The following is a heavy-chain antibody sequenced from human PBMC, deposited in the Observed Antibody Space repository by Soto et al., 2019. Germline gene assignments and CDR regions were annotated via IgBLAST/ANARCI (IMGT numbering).Heavy chain of an antibody. CDR3: AREIVVTKNFDC. CDR2: ISGSGNSI. CDR1: GFTFSDYY. V-gene: IGHV3-11*01. Sequence: QVQLVESGGGLVKPGGSLRLSCAASGFTFSDYYMTWIRQAPGKGLEWVSYISGSGNSIYYAESVRGRITISRDNAKNSLYLQMNRLRAEDTAVYYCAREIVVTKNFDCWGQGTLVTVSS. D-gene: IGHD5-12*01. J-gene: IGHJ4*02.